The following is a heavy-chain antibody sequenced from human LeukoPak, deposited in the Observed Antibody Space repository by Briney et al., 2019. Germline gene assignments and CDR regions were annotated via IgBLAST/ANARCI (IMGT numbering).Heavy chain of an antibody. CDR1: GFTFSSYE. CDR3: ARERGHSGYVPSTQIDY. D-gene: IGHD5-12*01. CDR2: ISSSGSTI. J-gene: IGHJ4*02. V-gene: IGHV3-48*03. Sequence: EGSLRLSCAASGFTFSSYEMNWVRQAPGKGLEWVSYISSSGSTIYYADSVKGRFTISRDNAKNSLYLQMNSLRAEDTAVYYCARERGHSGYVPSTQIDYWGQGTLVTVSS.